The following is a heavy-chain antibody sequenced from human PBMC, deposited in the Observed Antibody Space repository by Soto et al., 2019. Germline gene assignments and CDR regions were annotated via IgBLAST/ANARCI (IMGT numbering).Heavy chain of an antibody. J-gene: IGHJ2*01. V-gene: IGHV1-8*01. CDR3: ARRMTWSLWCFDL. CDR2: MNPNSGNT. Sequence: QVQLLQSGAEVKKPGTSVRVSCRASGYTFKDYDINWVRRAPGQGLEWIGWMNPNSGNTAYARKFHDRINMTRSVSARTAVMELSSLTPEDTAVYYCARRMTWSLWCFDLWGSGTQVTVAS. D-gene: IGHD3-3*01. CDR1: GYTFKDYD.